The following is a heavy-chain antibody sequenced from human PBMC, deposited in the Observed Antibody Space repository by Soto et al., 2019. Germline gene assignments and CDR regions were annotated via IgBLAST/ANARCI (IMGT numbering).Heavy chain of an antibody. D-gene: IGHD3-3*01. CDR2: ISYDGSNK. V-gene: IGHV3-30-3*01. Sequence: PGGSLRLSCAASGFTFSSYAMHWVRQAPGKGLEWMAVISYDGSNKYYADSVKGRFTISRDNSKNTLYLQMNSLRAEDTAVYYCTRELERLLGYWGQGTLVTVSS. CDR1: GFTFSSYA. J-gene: IGHJ4*02. CDR3: TRELERLLGY.